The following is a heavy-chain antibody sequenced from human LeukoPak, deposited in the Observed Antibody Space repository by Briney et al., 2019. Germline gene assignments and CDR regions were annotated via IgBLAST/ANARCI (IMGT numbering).Heavy chain of an antibody. D-gene: IGHD5-12*01. CDR3: AGTSPGGYDYNY. Sequence: SETLSLTCAVSGGSNSSSNWWSWVRQPPGKGLEWIGEIYHSGSTNYNPSLKSRVTISVDKSKNQFSLKLSSVTAADTAVYYCAGTSPGGYDYNYWGQGTLVTVSS. V-gene: IGHV4-4*02. J-gene: IGHJ4*02. CDR2: IYHSGST. CDR1: GGSNSSSNW.